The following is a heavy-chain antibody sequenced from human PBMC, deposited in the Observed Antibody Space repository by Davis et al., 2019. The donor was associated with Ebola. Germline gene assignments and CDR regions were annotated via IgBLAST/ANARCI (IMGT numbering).Heavy chain of an antibody. V-gene: IGHV3-23*05. CDR2: INNSGRNT. J-gene: IGHJ6*03. D-gene: IGHD3-3*01. Sequence: GESLKISCAASGFTFSAYAMNWVRQAPGKGLEWVSSINNSGRNTHYADSVKGRFTISRDSSKNTLYLQLISLRAEDTAVYYCATVPISYGPGYMDVWGNGTTVTVSS. CDR3: ATVPISYGPGYMDV. CDR1: GFTFSAYA.